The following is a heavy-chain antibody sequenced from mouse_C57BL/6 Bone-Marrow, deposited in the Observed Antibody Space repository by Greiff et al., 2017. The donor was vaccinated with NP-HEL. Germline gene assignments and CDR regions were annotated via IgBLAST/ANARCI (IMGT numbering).Heavy chain of an antibody. CDR2: IYPGDGDT. V-gene: IGHV1-82*01. J-gene: IGHJ4*01. Sequence: QVQLQQSGPELVKPGASVKISCKASGYAFSSSWMNWVKQRPGKGLEWIGRIYPGDGDTNYNGKFKGKATLTADKSSSTAYMQLSSLTSEDSAVYFCAREDSIYYYGSSYPYYYAMDYWGQGTSVTVSS. CDR3: AREDSIYYYGSSYPYYYAMDY. CDR1: GYAFSSSW. D-gene: IGHD1-1*01.